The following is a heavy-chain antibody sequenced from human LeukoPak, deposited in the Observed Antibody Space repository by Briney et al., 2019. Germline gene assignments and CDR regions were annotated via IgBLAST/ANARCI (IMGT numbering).Heavy chain of an antibody. J-gene: IGHJ6*02. D-gene: IGHD3-10*01. Sequence: SVKVSCKASGGTFSSYAISWVRQAPGQGLEWMGGIIPIFGTANHAQKFQGRVTITADESTSTAYMELSSLRSEDTAVYYCARESGPGLSPRDYYYGMDVWGQGTTVTVSS. CDR2: IIPIFGTA. V-gene: IGHV1-69*13. CDR3: ARESGPGLSPRDYYYGMDV. CDR1: GGTFSSYA.